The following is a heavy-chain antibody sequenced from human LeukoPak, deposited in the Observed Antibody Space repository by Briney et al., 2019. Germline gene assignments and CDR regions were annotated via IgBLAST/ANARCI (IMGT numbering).Heavy chain of an antibody. CDR3: AFISWYHGAINI. J-gene: IGHJ3*02. D-gene: IGHD6-13*01. V-gene: IGHV4-34*01. CDR1: GGSFSGYY. Sequence: PSETLSLTCAVYGGSFSGYYWSWIRHPPGKGLEWIAEINHSGSTNYNPSLKSRVTISLDKTTNQFSLKLSSMTAAHTTVYYCAFISWYHGAINISGQGTMVTVSS. CDR2: INHSGST.